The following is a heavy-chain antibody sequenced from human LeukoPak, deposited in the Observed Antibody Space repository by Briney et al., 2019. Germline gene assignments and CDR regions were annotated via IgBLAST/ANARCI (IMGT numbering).Heavy chain of an antibody. Sequence: GSLRLSCAASGFTFSSYSMNWVRQAPGKGLEWVSSISSSSSYIYYADSVKGRFTISRDNAKDSLHLQMNSLRAEDTAVYYCARPHYCSSTSCYLLYYGMDVWGQGTTVTVSS. CDR1: GFTFSSYS. CDR2: ISSSSSYI. CDR3: ARPHYCSSTSCYLLYYGMDV. V-gene: IGHV3-21*01. J-gene: IGHJ6*02. D-gene: IGHD2-2*01.